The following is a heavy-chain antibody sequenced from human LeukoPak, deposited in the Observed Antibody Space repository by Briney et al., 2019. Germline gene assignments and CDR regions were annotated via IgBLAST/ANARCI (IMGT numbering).Heavy chain of an antibody. Sequence: GGSLRLSCAASGFTLSSYNMNWVRQAPGKGLEWVSYISSSSSTTYYADSVRGRFTISRDNAKSSLYLQMNSLRVEDTAAYYCARGVVMTVSNWYFDLWGRGTLVTVSS. J-gene: IGHJ2*01. CDR3: ARGVVMTVSNWYFDL. D-gene: IGHD2-21*02. CDR1: GFTLSSYN. V-gene: IGHV3-48*04. CDR2: ISSSSSTT.